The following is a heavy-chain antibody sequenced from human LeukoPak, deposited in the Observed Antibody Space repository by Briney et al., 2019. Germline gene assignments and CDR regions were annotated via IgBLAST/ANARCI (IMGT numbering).Heavy chain of an antibody. CDR1: GGSISCGGYS. CDR3: ARVAGDAFDI. V-gene: IGHV4-30-2*01. CDR2: IYHSGST. J-gene: IGHJ3*02. Sequence: SETLSLTCAVSGGSISCGGYSWSWIRQPPGKGLEWIGYIYHSGSTYYNPSLKSRVTISVDRSKNQFSLKLSSVTAADTAVYYCARVAGDAFDIWGQGTMVTVSS.